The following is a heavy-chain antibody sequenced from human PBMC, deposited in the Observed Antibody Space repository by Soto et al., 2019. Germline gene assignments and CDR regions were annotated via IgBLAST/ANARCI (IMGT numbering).Heavy chain of an antibody. Sequence: GASVKVSCKASGGTFSSYAISWVRQAPGQGLEWMGGIIPIFGTANYAQKFQGRVTITADESTSTAYMELRSLRSEDTAVYYCARREYSSSWYSWFDPWGQGTLVTVSS. J-gene: IGHJ5*02. D-gene: IGHD6-13*01. CDR1: GGTFSSYA. CDR2: IIPIFGTA. CDR3: ARREYSSSWYSWFDP. V-gene: IGHV1-69*13.